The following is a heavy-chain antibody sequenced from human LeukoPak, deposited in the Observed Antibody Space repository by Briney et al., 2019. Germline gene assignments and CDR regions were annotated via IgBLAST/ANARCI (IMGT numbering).Heavy chain of an antibody. J-gene: IGHJ4*02. CDR2: ISGTGGRT. Sequence: GGSLRLSCAASGFTFSSYAMSWVRQAPGKGLEWVSAISGTGGRTYYADSVKGRFTISRDNSKNTLYLQMNSLRAEDTAVYYCAKTSSGSPGDPFDYWGQGTLVTVSS. V-gene: IGHV3-23*01. CDR1: GFTFSSYA. CDR3: AKTSSGSPGDPFDY. D-gene: IGHD3-22*01.